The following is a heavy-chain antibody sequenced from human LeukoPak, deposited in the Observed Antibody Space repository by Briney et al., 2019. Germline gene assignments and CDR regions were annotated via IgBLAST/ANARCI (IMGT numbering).Heavy chain of an antibody. CDR3: ARGDLYSSSWYEEYFQH. CDR1: GGSFSGYY. Sequence: PSETMSLTCAVYGGSFSGYYWSWILQPPGKGLEWIGEINHSGSTNYNPSLKSRVTISVDTSKNQFSLKLSSVTAADSAVYYCARGDLYSSSWYEEYFQHWGQGTLVTVSS. J-gene: IGHJ1*01. CDR2: INHSGST. D-gene: IGHD6-13*01. V-gene: IGHV4-34*01.